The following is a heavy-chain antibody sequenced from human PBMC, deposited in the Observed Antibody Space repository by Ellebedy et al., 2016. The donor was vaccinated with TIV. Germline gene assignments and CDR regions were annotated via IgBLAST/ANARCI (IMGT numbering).Heavy chain of an antibody. CDR1: GFTFSGYV. CDR2: ASSDGSYK. Sequence: PGGSLRLSCAASGFTFSGYVIHWVRQAPGKGLEWVALASSDGSYKFYADSVKGRFTISRDNSKNTVYLQMSSLRADDTAVYYCAKGLAGFYYNWFDSWGQGTLVRVSS. D-gene: IGHD6-19*01. V-gene: IGHV3-30*18. CDR3: AKGLAGFYYNWFDS. J-gene: IGHJ5*01.